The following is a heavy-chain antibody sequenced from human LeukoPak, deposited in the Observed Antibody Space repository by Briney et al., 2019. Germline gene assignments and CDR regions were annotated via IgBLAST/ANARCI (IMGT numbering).Heavy chain of an antibody. J-gene: IGHJ4*02. CDR1: GYTFTGYY. V-gene: IGHV1-2*02. CDR2: INPNSGGT. Sequence: ASVKVSCKASGYTFTGYYMHWVRQAPGQGLEWMGWINPNSGGTNYAQKFQGRVTMTRDTSISTAYMELSRLRSGDTAVYCCARDPGYSGYDSNYWGQGTLVTVSS. D-gene: IGHD5-12*01. CDR3: ARDPGYSGYDSNY.